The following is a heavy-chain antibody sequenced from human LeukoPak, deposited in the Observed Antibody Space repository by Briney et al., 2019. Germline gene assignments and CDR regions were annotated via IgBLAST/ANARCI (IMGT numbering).Heavy chain of an antibody. CDR2: IRYDGSNK. CDR1: GFTFSNYG. J-gene: IGHJ6*04. CDR3: AKGGLTVMDV. D-gene: IGHD4-17*01. Sequence: GGSLRLSCVASGFTFSNYGMHWVRQAPGKGLEWVAFIRYDGSNKYYTDSVKGRFTISRDNSKNTLYLQMNSLRAEDTAVYYCAKGGLTVMDVWGNGTTVTISS. V-gene: IGHV3-30*02.